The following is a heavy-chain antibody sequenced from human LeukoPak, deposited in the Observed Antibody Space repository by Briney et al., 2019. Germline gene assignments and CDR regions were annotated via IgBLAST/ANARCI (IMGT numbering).Heavy chain of an antibody. D-gene: IGHD2-21*02. CDR1: GFTFSNAW. J-gene: IGHJ3*02. CDR2: IKSKTDGGTT. Sequence: KPGGSLRLSCAASGFTFSNAWMSWVRQAPGKGLEWVGRIKSKTDGGTTDYAAPVKGRFTISRDDPKNTLYLQMNSLKTEDTAVYYCTTSVTARGYDAFDIWGQGTMVTVSS. CDR3: TTSVTARGYDAFDI. V-gene: IGHV3-15*01.